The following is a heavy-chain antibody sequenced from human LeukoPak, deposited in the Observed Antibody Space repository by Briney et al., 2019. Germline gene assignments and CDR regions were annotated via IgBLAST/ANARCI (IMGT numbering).Heavy chain of an antibody. D-gene: IGHD6-19*01. Sequence: SETLSLTCTVSGGSISSAGYYWAWIRQPPGKGLEWIGSIYYSGSAYYNPSLKSRVAISVDTSKSQFSLSLSSVTAADTAVFYCARHRFIAVAPGYFDYWGQGNLATVSS. V-gene: IGHV4-39*01. CDR1: GGSISSAGYY. J-gene: IGHJ4*02. CDR2: IYYSGSA. CDR3: ARHRFIAVAPGYFDY.